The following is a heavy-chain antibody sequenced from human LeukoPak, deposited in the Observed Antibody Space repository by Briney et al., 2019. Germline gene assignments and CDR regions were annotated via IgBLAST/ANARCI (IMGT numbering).Heavy chain of an antibody. V-gene: IGHV3-66*01. Sequence: GGSLRLSCAASGFTVSSNYMSWVRQAPGKGLEWVSVIYSGGSTYYADSVKGRFTISRDNAKNSLYLQMNSLRAEDTAVYYCARSWAVAGPFDYWGQGTLVTVSS. CDR3: ARSWAVAGPFDY. CDR1: GFTVSSNY. CDR2: IYSGGST. D-gene: IGHD6-19*01. J-gene: IGHJ4*02.